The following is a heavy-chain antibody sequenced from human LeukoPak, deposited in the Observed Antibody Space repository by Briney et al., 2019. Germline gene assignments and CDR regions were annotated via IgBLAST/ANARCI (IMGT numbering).Heavy chain of an antibody. CDR2: ISSDGGQT. D-gene: IGHD1-1*01. J-gene: IGHJ4*02. CDR3: ALDTGRTTGAPYTLKY. CDR1: GFSFGSYA. V-gene: IGHV3-30*01. Sequence: GGSLRLSCAASGFSFGSYALHWVRQAPGKGLEWVAIISSDGGQTSYSDSVRGRFTISRDNSKSTIYLQVTSLRTEDTAVYYCALDTGRTTGAPYTLKYWGQGTLVTVSS.